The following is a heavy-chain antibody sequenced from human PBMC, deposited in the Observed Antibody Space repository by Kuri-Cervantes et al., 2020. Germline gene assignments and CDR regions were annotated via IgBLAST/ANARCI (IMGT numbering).Heavy chain of an antibody. V-gene: IGHV3-7*03. CDR3: ARYGGNSISGWFDP. D-gene: IGHD4-23*01. J-gene: IGHJ5*02. Sequence: ETLSLTCAASGFTFSSYWMSWVRQAPGKGLEWVANIKQGGSEKYYVDSVKGRFTISRDNAKNSLYLQMNSLRAEDTAVYYCARYGGNSISGWFDPWGQGTLVTVSS. CDR2: IKQGGSEK. CDR1: GFTFSSYW.